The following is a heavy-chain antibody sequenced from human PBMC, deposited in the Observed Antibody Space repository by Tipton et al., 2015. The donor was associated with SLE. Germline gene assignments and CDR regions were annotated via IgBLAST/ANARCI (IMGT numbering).Heavy chain of an antibody. D-gene: IGHD6-6*01. CDR2: INHSGST. V-gene: IGHV4-34*01. CDR3: AREGSSSGAFDI. CDR1: GGSISGYY. Sequence: LRLSCTVSGGSISGYYWSWIRQPPGKGLEWIGEINHSGSTNYNPSLKSRVTISVDTSKNQFSLKLSSVTAADTAVYYCAREGSSSGAFDIWGQGTMVTVSS. J-gene: IGHJ3*02.